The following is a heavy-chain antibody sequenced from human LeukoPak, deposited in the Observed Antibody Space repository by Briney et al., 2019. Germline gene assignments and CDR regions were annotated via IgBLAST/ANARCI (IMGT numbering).Heavy chain of an antibody. D-gene: IGHD2-15*01. J-gene: IGHJ3*02. Sequence: PSETLSLTCSVSGGSFRNYYWSWIRQPPGKRLEWVGYIYFTGSAGYNPSLDSRVTISVDTSKKQFSLQLTSVTAADTAVYYCARHEAASRGAFDIRGQGTMVTVSS. CDR3: ARHEAASRGAFDI. CDR2: IYFTGSA. CDR1: GGSFRNYY. V-gene: IGHV4-59*08.